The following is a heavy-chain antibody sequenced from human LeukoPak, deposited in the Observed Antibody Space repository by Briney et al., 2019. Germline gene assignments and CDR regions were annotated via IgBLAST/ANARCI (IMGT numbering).Heavy chain of an antibody. Sequence: GGSLRLSCAASGFTFRNYLMNWVRQAPGKGLEWVSFISSTGGTIYYADSVKGRFTVSRDNGKNSLLLQMNSLRAEDTALYYCARAHFDWLLPFDYWGQGTLVTVSS. V-gene: IGHV3-48*01. D-gene: IGHD3-9*01. J-gene: IGHJ4*02. CDR2: ISSTGGTI. CDR3: ARAHFDWLLPFDY. CDR1: GFTFRNYL.